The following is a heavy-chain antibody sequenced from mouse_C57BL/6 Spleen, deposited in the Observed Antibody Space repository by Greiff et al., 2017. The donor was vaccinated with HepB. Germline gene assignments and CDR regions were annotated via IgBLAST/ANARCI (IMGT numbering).Heavy chain of an antibody. Sequence: QLQQPGAALVRPGSSVKLSCKASGYTFTSYWMHWVKQRPIQGLEWIGNIDPSDSETHYNQKFKDKATLTVDKSSSTAYMQLSSLTSEDSAVYYCASLYYSNYGYAMDYWGQGTSVTVSS. CDR1: GYTFTSYW. D-gene: IGHD2-5*01. CDR3: ASLYYSNYGYAMDY. J-gene: IGHJ4*01. V-gene: IGHV1-52*01. CDR2: IDPSDSET.